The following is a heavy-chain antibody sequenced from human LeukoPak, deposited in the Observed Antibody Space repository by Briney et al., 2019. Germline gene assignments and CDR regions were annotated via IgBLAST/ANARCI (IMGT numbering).Heavy chain of an antibody. CDR1: GFTLGDFV. V-gene: IGHV3-49*04. CDR3: TKDRDGERAIFSGGGS. J-gene: IGHJ4*01. Sequence: GGSLSLSCTASGFTLGDFVMSWARQAPDKGLEWVGSIRSRGYGVPTEYAASVKDRFTISRDDSKNIAYLQINRLKIETTAIYYGTKDRDGERAIFSGGGSWGQGTLVTVSS. D-gene: IGHD5-24*01. CDR2: IRSRGYGVPT.